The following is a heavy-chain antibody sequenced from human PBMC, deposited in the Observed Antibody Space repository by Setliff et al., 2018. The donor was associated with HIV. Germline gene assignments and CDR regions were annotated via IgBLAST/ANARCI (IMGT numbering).Heavy chain of an antibody. Sequence: SETLSLTCSVSGGSVSSGSYYWGWIRQPPGKGLEWIGTLYFTGSTYYNPSLKSRVTISVDTSKNQFSLKLSSVTAADTAVYYCARGVRGYGEIRYFFYYYYMDVWGKGTTVTVSS. J-gene: IGHJ6*03. CDR2: LYFTGST. CDR1: GGSVSSGSYY. D-gene: IGHD3-9*01. V-gene: IGHV4-39*07. CDR3: ARGVRGYGEIRYFFYYYYMDV.